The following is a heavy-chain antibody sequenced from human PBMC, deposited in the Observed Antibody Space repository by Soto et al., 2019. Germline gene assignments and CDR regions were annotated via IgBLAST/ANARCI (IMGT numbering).Heavy chain of an antibody. J-gene: IGHJ5*02. Sequence: SETLSLTCTVSGGSISSSSYYWGWIRQPPGKGLELIGSIYFSGSTYYNPSLKSRVTISVDTSKNQFSLKLSSVTAADTAVYYCARPLYQTDWFDPWGQGTLVTVSS. CDR1: GGSISSSSYY. CDR2: IYFSGST. D-gene: IGHD2-8*01. CDR3: ARPLYQTDWFDP. V-gene: IGHV4-39*01.